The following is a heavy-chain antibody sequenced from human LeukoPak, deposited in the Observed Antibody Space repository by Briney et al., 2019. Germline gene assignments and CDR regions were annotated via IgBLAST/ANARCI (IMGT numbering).Heavy chain of an antibody. D-gene: IGHD5-18*01. CDR1: GYTFTGYY. V-gene: IGHV1-2*02. Sequence: ASVKVSCKSSGYTFTGYYLHWVLQAPGQGPEWMGWNNPNSGGTSYAQNFQGRVTMTRDTSTFTAYMELRSLRSDDTAVYYCARAGGGYDHGWGAFDVWGQGTMVTVSS. J-gene: IGHJ3*01. CDR2: NNPNSGGT. CDR3: ARAGGGYDHGWGAFDV.